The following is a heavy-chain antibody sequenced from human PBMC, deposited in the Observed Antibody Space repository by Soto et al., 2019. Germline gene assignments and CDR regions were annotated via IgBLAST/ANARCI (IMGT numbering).Heavy chain of an antibody. CDR2: IYWDDDK. Sequence: QITLKESGPTLVKPTQTLTLTCTFSGFSLSTSGVGVGWIRQPPGKALEWLALIYWDDDKRYSPSLKSRLTITKDTSKNQVVLTMTNMDPVDTATYYCVHRRSPMRTGSEIQLWVHFDYWGQGTLVTVSS. J-gene: IGHJ4*02. V-gene: IGHV2-5*02. D-gene: IGHD5-18*01. CDR3: VHRRSPMRTGSEIQLWVHFDY. CDR1: GFSLSTSGVG.